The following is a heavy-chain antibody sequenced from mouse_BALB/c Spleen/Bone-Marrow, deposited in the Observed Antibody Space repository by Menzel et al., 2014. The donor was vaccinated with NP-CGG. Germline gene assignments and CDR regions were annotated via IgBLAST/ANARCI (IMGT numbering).Heavy chain of an antibody. CDR2: IRNKANGYTT. D-gene: IGHD2-4*01. CDR3: ARDRGLTYFDY. V-gene: IGHV7-3*02. CDR1: GFTFTDYY. Sequence: EVMLVESGGGLVQPGGSLRLSCTTSGFTFTDYYMSWVRQPPGKALEWLGFIRNKANGYTTEYSASVKGRFTISRDNSQSILYLQMNTLRAEDSATYYCARDRGLTYFDYWGQGTTFTVSS. J-gene: IGHJ2*01.